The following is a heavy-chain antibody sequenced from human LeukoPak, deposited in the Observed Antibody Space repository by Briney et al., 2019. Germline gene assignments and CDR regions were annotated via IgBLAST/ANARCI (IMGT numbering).Heavy chain of an antibody. CDR3: ASRTYFYDSSGYYYAPFDF. Sequence: GASVKVSCKASGGTFSSHAISWVRQAPGQGLDWMAGIIPILGTPNYAQKFQGRVTITADESTSTAYMELSSLRSDDTAVYYWASRTYFYDSSGYYYAPFDFWGQGTLVTVSS. J-gene: IGHJ4*02. V-gene: IGHV1-69*01. CDR1: GGTFSSHA. CDR2: IIPILGTP. D-gene: IGHD3-22*01.